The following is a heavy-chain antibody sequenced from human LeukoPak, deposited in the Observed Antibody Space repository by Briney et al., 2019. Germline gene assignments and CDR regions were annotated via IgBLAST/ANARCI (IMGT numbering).Heavy chain of an antibody. CDR2: INPNSGGT. CDR3: ARDYDDILTGSYYFDY. D-gene: IGHD3-9*01. V-gene: IGHV1-2*02. J-gene: IGHJ4*02. CDR1: GYIFTGYY. Sequence: ASVKVSCKASGYIFTGYYMHWVRQAPGQGLEWMGWINPNSGGTNYAQKFQGRVTMTRDTSISTAYMELSRLRSDDTAVYYCARDYDDILTGSYYFDYWGQGTLVTVSS.